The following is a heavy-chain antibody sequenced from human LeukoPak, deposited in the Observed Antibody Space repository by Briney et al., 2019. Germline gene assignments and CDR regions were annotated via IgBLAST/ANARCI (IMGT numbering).Heavy chain of an antibody. CDR2: INPNSGGT. CDR1: GYTFTGYY. V-gene: IGHV1-2*02. J-gene: IGHJ5*02. CDR3: ARDLRVLTGWFDP. Sequence: ALVKVSCKASGYTFTGYYMHWVRQAPGQGLEWMGWINPNSGGTNYAQKFQGRVTMTRDTSISTAYMELSRLRSDDTAVYYCARDLRVLTGWFDPWGQGTLVTVSS.